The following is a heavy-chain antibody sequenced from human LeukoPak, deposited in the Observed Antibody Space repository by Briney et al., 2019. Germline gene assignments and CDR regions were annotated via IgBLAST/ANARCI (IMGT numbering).Heavy chain of an antibody. CDR1: GYTFTSYY. Sequence: ASVKVSCKASGYTFTSYYMNWVRQAPGQGLEWMGIINPSDGATNYAQKFQGRVTMTRDTSTSTVFMELSSLRSEDTAVYYCARDPRGDRSYFDYWGQGTLVTVSS. CDR3: ARDPRGDRSYFDY. D-gene: IGHD2-21*02. V-gene: IGHV1-46*01. J-gene: IGHJ4*02. CDR2: INPSDGAT.